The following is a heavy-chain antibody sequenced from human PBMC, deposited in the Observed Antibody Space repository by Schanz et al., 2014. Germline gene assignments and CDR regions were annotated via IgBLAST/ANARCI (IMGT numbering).Heavy chain of an antibody. D-gene: IGHD3-10*01. CDR2: IKISGDV. Sequence: EVQLVESGGGLVQSGGSLRLSCAASGFSFSDYSMNWVRQAPGKGLEWISYIKISGDVFYTDSVKGRFTISRDNAKSSLYLQMNSLRAEDTAVYYCAKVGLYYYGSGFDYWGQGTLVTVSS. CDR1: GFSFSDYS. J-gene: IGHJ4*02. CDR3: AKVGLYYYGSGFDY. V-gene: IGHV3-48*01.